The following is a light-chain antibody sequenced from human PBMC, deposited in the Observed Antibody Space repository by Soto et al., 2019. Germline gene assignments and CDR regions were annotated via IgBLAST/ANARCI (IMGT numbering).Light chain of an antibody. J-gene: IGKJ1*01. CDR2: AAS. Sequence: IVMTQSPATLSLSPGERAPLSCRASQTIDSTLAWYQQKPGQAPRLLIYAASSRATGIPDRISGSGSGTDFTLTISRLEPEDFAVYYCHQYGSAPRTFGQGTKVDIK. CDR1: QTIDST. CDR3: HQYGSAPRT. V-gene: IGKV3-20*01.